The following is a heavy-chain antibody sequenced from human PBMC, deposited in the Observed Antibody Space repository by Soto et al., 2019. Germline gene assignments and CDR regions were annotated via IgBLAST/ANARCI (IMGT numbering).Heavy chain of an antibody. Sequence: SETLSLTCAVSGGSISSGGYSWSWIRQAPGKGLEWIGYIYHSGSTYYNPSLKSRVTISVDRSKNQFSLKLSSVTAADTAVYYCARGQVVAAQHWGQGTLVTVSS. CDR1: GGSISSGGYS. V-gene: IGHV4-30-2*01. CDR2: IYHSGST. CDR3: ARGQVVAAQH. J-gene: IGHJ4*02. D-gene: IGHD2-15*01.